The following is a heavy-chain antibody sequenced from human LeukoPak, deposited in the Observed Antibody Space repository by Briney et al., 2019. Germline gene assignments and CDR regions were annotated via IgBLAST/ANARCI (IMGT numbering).Heavy chain of an antibody. V-gene: IGHV3-23*01. Sequence: GGSLRLPCAASGFTFSSYAMSWVRQAPGKGLEWVSAISGSGGSTYYADSVKGRFTISRDNSKNTLYLQMNSLRPEDTAVYYCARDRRRVVVVVAATADDHWGQGTLVTVSS. CDR1: GFTFSSYA. CDR2: ISGSGGST. D-gene: IGHD2-15*01. J-gene: IGHJ5*02. CDR3: ARDRRRVVVVVAATADDH.